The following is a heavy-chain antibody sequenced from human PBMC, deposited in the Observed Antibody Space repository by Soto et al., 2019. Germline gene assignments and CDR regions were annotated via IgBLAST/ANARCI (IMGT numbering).Heavy chain of an antibody. CDR2: IYYSGST. CDR3: ERAVLPATAPFDY. D-gene: IGHD2-2*01. V-gene: IGHV4-59*01. CDR1: GGSISNYY. Sequence: PWETLSLTCIVSGGSISNYYWSWIRQPPGKGLEWIGYIYYSGSTNYNPSLQSRVTISVDTSKNQFSLKLSSVTAADTAVYYCERAVLPATAPFDYWGQGPLLTVSS. J-gene: IGHJ4*02.